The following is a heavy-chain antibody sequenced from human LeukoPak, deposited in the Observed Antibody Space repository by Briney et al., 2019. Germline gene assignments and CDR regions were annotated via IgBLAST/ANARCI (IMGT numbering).Heavy chain of an antibody. Sequence: PSETLSLTCAVYGGSFSGYYWSWIRQPPGKGLEWIGEINHSGSTNYNPSLKSRVTISVDTSKNQFSLKLSSVTAADTAVYYCARGGKYSSGFEVYYYYGMDVWGQGTTVTVSS. CDR2: INHSGST. D-gene: IGHD3-22*01. CDR3: ARGGKYSSGFEVYYYYGMDV. V-gene: IGHV4-34*01. CDR1: GGSFSGYY. J-gene: IGHJ6*02.